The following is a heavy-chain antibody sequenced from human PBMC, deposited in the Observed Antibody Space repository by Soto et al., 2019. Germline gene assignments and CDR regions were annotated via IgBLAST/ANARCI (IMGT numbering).Heavy chain of an antibody. CDR2: IYYSGST. CDR1: GGPISSYY. V-gene: IGHV4-59*01. Sequence: QVQLQESGPGLVKPSETLSLNCTVSGGPISSYYWSWIRQSPGKGLEWIGYIYYSGSTNYNPALKSRVSISVDTTKSQFSLALSSVTAADKAVYYCARGSSGGRPRLEYWGQGTLVTVSS. D-gene: IGHD6-19*01. CDR3: ARGSSGGRPRLEY. J-gene: IGHJ4*02.